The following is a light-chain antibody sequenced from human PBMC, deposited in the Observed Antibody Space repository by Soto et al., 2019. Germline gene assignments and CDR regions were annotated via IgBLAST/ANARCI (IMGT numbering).Light chain of an antibody. J-gene: IGKJ3*01. V-gene: IGKV3-20*01. CDR1: QSVIVSS. CDR2: DTS. Sequence: EIVLTQSPGTLSVSPGERATLSCRASQSVIVSSLAWYRQKPGQAPRLLIYDTSRRATGIPDRFSGSGSGTDFSLTIDRLEPEDFGVYYCQQYVHSPFTFGPGTKVDIK. CDR3: QQYVHSPFT.